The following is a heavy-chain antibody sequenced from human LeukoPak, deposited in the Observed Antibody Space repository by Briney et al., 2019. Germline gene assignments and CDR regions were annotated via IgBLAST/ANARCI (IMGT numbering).Heavy chain of an antibody. J-gene: IGHJ6*04. V-gene: IGHV3-49*03. D-gene: IGHD3-3*01. Sequence: GGPLRLSCTASGFNFGDYSLSWFRQAPGVGLEWVAFIRREGYGGTTEYAASVKGRFTISRDDSKSIAYLQMNSLKTEDTGVYYCTRDHDFWRGPLDVWGKGTTVTVYS. CDR1: GFNFGDYS. CDR3: TRDHDFWRGPLDV. CDR2: IRREGYGGTT.